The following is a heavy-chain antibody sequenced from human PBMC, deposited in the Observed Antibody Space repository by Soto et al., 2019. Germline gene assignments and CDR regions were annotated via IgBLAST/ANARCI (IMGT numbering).Heavy chain of an antibody. J-gene: IGHJ5*02. D-gene: IGHD2-15*01. CDR2: VYPRDSNT. Sequence: PGASLKISCKASGYIFIDHWIVWVRQMPGKGLEWMGIVYPRDSNTRYSPSFQGQVTISADRSTGTAFLQLRSLKASDTALYYCARPPLPGYSIHFTPWGQGTLVTVS. CDR3: ARPPLPGYSIHFTP. V-gene: IGHV5-51*01. CDR1: GYIFIDHW.